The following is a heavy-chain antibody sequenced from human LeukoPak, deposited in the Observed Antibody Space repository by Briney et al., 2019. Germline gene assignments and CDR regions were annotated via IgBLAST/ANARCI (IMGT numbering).Heavy chain of an antibody. D-gene: IGHD1-26*01. CDR2: INPNSGGT. CDR3: ARSAFSDAYFDY. V-gene: IGHV1-2*02. Sequence: GASVKVSCKASGYTFTGYYMHWVRQAPGQGLEWMGWINPNSGGTNYAQKFQGRVTMTRDTSISTAYMELSRLRSDDTAVYYRARSAFSDAYFDYWGQGTLVTVSS. CDR1: GYTFTGYY. J-gene: IGHJ4*02.